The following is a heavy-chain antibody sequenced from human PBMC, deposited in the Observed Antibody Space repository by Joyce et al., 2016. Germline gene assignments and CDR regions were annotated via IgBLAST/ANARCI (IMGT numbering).Heavy chain of an antibody. V-gene: IGHV3-30*18. J-gene: IGHJ4*02. CDR1: GLTLSNYG. D-gene: IGHD6-25*01. CDR2: ISYDGIYK. CDR3: AKILTATYSSGWFLDY. Sequence: QVQLVESGGGVVQPGRSLRLSCAASGLTLSNYGVSWVRQAPVKGLEWVSFISYDGIYKYYADSVKGRFTISRDNSKNTVFLEMNSLRTEDTAVYYCAKILTATYSSGWFLDYWGQGTLVTVSS.